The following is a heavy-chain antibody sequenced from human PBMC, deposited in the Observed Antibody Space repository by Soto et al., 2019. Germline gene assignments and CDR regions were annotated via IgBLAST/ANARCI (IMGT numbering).Heavy chain of an antibody. D-gene: IGHD3-10*01. CDR3: AHFAYYGSASLDN. CDR2: IYWDDDK. CDR1: GFSLSTSGVG. Sequence: QITLKESGPTLVKPTQTLTLTCPVSGFSLSTSGVGVAWIRQPPGKALQWLGIIYWDDDKRYSPSLRSRLTNTXDXXKNQVVLSMANMQSVDTATYFCAHFAYYGSASLDNWGQGTLVSVSS. V-gene: IGHV2-5*02. J-gene: IGHJ4*02.